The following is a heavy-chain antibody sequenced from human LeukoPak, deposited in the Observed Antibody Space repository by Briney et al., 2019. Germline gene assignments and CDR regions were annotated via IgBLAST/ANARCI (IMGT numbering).Heavy chain of an antibody. D-gene: IGHD5-12*01. J-gene: IGHJ5*02. V-gene: IGHV1-2*02. Sequence: ASVKVSCKASGYTFTGYYMHWVRQAPGQGLEWMGWINPNSGGTNYAQKFQGRVTMTGDTSISTAYMELSRLRSDDTAVYYCARDRSDVVWFDPWGQGTLVTVSS. CDR1: GYTFTGYY. CDR3: ARDRSDVVWFDP. CDR2: INPNSGGT.